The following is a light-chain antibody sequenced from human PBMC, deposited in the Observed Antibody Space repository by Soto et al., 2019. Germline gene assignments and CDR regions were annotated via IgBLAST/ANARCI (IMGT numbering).Light chain of an antibody. CDR2: GAS. CDR1: QSVSSN. Sequence: EIVITQSPATLSVSPGERATLSCRASQSVSSNLAWYQQKPGQSPRLLIYGASSRATGIPDRFSGRGSGTDFTLTISRLEPEDFAVYFCQQYGTSPRTFGQGTKVDIK. V-gene: IGKV3-20*01. CDR3: QQYGTSPRT. J-gene: IGKJ1*01.